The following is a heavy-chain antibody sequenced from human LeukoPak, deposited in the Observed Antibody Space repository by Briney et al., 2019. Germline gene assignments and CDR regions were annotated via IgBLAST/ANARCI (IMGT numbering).Heavy chain of an antibody. Sequence: ASVKVSCKASGYTFTGYYMHWVRQAPGQGLEWMGWINPNSGGTNYVQKFQGRVTMTRDTSISTAYMELSRLRSDDTAVYYCARGRSSSPAQFDYWGQGTLVTVSS. CDR1: GYTFTGYY. CDR2: INPNSGGT. CDR3: ARGRSSSPAQFDY. V-gene: IGHV1-2*02. J-gene: IGHJ4*02. D-gene: IGHD6-6*01.